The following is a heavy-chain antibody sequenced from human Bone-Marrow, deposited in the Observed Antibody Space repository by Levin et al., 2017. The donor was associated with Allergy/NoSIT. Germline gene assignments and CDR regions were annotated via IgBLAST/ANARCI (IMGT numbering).Heavy chain of an antibody. Sequence: GESLKISCKASGYTFTRYYMHWVRQAPGQGLEWLGVINLSSGSATYAQKFRGRVTMTRDTSTSTVYMEVSSLTSEDTAVYYCASDCTSNSCARYYGADVWGHGTTVTVSS. J-gene: IGHJ6*02. V-gene: IGHV1-46*01. CDR3: ASDCTSNSCARYYGADV. CDR2: INLSSGSA. D-gene: IGHD2-2*01. CDR1: GYTFTRYY.